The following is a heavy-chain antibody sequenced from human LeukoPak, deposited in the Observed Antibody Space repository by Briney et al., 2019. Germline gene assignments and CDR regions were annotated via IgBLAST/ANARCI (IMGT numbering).Heavy chain of an antibody. J-gene: IGHJ5*02. CDR1: GGSISSYY. CDR3: ARSVNYYGSGSYYDTTGP. D-gene: IGHD3-10*01. Sequence: PSETPSLTCTVSGGSISSYYWSWIRQPPAKGLEWIGYIYYSGSTNYNPFLKSRVTISVDTSKNQFSLKLSSVTAADTAVYYCARSVNYYGSGSYYDTTGPWGQGTLVTVSS. CDR2: IYYSGST. V-gene: IGHV4-59*01.